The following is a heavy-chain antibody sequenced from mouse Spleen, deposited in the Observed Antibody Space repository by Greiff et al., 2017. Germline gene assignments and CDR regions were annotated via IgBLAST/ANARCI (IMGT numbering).Heavy chain of an antibody. CDR2: IYPGDGST. D-gene: IGHD2-1*01. CDR3: ARDGNYGGNYFDY. CDR1: GYTFTSYY. V-gene: IGHV1S56*01. J-gene: IGHJ2*01. Sequence: QVQLQQSGPELVKPGASVKMSCKASGYTFTSYYIHWVKQRPGQGLEWIGWIYPGDGSTKYNEKFKGKTTLTADKSSSTAYMLLSSLTSEDSAIYFCARDGNYGGNYFDYWGQGTTLTVSS.